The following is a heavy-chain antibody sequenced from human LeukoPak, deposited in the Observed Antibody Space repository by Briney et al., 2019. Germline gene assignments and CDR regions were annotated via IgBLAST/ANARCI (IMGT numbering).Heavy chain of an antibody. J-gene: IGHJ3*02. Sequence: ASVKVSCKASGYTFINFGISWVRQAPGQGLQWMGWISGYNGNTNYAHKFQGRVTMTTDTSPSTAYMELRSLRSDDTAVYYCARDQESRYSSSWDNDAFDIWGQGTMVTVSS. CDR1: GYTFINFG. CDR3: ARDQESRYSSSWDNDAFDI. V-gene: IGHV1-18*01. CDR2: ISGYNGNT. D-gene: IGHD6-13*01.